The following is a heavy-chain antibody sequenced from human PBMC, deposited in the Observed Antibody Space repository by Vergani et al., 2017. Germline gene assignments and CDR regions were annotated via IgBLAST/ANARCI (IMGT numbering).Heavy chain of an antibody. CDR1: GYTFMNYG. CDR3: ASDRGNSGDYHFDH. CDR2: ISAFNGDT. V-gene: IGHV1-18*01. Sequence: QVHLVQSGAEVKKPGASVKVACEASGYTFMNYGISWIRQAPGQGLEWMGWISAFNGDTRYSQNFQGRLTLTRDTSTNTAYMDMGSLASYDTAVYFCASDRGNSGDYHFDHWGQGTRVTVSS. D-gene: IGHD5-12*01. J-gene: IGHJ4*02.